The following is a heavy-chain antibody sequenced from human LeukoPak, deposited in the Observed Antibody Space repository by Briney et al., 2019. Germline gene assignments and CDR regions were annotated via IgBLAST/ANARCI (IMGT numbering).Heavy chain of an antibody. J-gene: IGHJ3*02. CDR3: ARDKADTEYYDSSGYYYWAFDI. CDR2: IYYSGST. CDR1: GGSISSGGYY. Sequence: SETLSLTCTVSGGSISSGGYYWSWIRQHAGKGLEWIGYIYYSGSTYYNPSLKSRVTISVDTSKNQFSLKLSSVTAADTAVYYCARDKADTEYYDSSGYYYWAFDIWGQGTMVTVSS. V-gene: IGHV4-31*03. D-gene: IGHD3-22*01.